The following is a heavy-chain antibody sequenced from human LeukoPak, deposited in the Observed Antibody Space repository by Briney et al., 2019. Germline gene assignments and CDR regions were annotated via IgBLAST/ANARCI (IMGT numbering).Heavy chain of an antibody. CDR3: AREPPRITIFGMTPPFDY. V-gene: IGHV1-18*01. Sequence: ASVKVSCKASGYTFTSYGITWLRRAPGQGLEWMGWISAYNGNTNYAQKLQGRVTMTTDTSTSTAYMELRSLRSDDTAVYYCAREPPRITIFGMTPPFDYWGQGTLVTVSS. CDR2: ISAYNGNT. J-gene: IGHJ4*02. D-gene: IGHD3-3*01. CDR1: GYTFTSYG.